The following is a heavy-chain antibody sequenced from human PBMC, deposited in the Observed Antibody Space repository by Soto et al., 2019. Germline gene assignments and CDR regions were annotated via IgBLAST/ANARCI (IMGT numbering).Heavy chain of an antibody. Sequence: GGSLRLSCAASAFTFSRHGMHWVRQAPGKGLQWVAVICSSGSNTYYAESVKGRFTISRDNSKNTLYLQMNSLRAEDTAVYYCAKGARRYSYVYYYYYMDVWGKGTTVTVSS. CDR1: AFTFSRHG. CDR2: ICSSGSNT. CDR3: AKGARRYSYVYYYYYMDV. J-gene: IGHJ6*03. D-gene: IGHD5-18*01. V-gene: IGHV3-33*06.